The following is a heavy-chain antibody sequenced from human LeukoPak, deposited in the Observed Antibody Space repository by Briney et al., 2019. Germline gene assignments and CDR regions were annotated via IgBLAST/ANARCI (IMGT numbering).Heavy chain of an antibody. CDR2: IYTSGST. CDR1: GGSISSGSYY. Sequence: SETLSLTCTVSGGSISSGSYYWSWIRQPAGKGLEWIGRIYTSGSTNYNPSLKSRVTISVDTSKNRFSLKLSSVTAADTAVYYCARGDPLGDYWGQGTLVTVSS. V-gene: IGHV4-61*02. CDR3: ARGDPLGDY. D-gene: IGHD3-10*01. J-gene: IGHJ4*02.